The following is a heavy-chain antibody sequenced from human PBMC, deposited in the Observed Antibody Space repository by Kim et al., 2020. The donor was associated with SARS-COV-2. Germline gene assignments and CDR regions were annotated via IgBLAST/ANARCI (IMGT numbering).Heavy chain of an antibody. CDR3: SGDWSGVGGY. CDR1: GYILTNYG. Sequence: ASVKVSCKASGYILTNYGISWVRQAPGQGLEGMGWISANNWDTDYAQKCEGRVTMTTDTSTSAAYMVLRSLRSDDSAVYYCSGDWSGVGGYLRQGMLVTV. V-gene: IGHV1-18*01. D-gene: IGHD7-27*01. CDR2: ISANNWDT. J-gene: IGHJ4*02.